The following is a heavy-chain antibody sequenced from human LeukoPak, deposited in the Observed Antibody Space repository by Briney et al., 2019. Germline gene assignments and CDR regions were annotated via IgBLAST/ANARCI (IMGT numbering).Heavy chain of an antibody. CDR1: GFTFSSYW. CDR2: IKQDGSEK. J-gene: IGHJ6*03. D-gene: IGHD3-16*01. V-gene: IGHV3-7*01. Sequence: GGSLRLSCAASGFTFSSYWMSWVRQAPGKGLEWVANIKQDGSEKYYVDSVKGRFTISRDNAKNSLYLQMHTLRAEDTAVYYCARIDGPTVFTYYMDLWGKGTTVTVAS. CDR3: ARIDGPTVFTYYMDL.